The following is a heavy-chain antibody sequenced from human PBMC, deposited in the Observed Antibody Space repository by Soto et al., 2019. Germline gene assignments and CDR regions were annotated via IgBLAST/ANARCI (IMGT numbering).Heavy chain of an antibody. J-gene: IGHJ6*02. CDR1: GGSFSGYY. CDR3: ALMGGYCSSTSCYRGNYYYGMDV. V-gene: IGHV4-34*01. Sequence: KPSETLSLTCAVYGGSFSGYYWSWIRQPPGKGLEWIGEINHSGSTNYNPSLKSRVTISVDTSKNQFSLKLSSVTAADTAVYYCALMGGYCSSTSCYRGNYYYGMDVWGQGTTVTVSS. D-gene: IGHD2-2*02. CDR2: INHSGST.